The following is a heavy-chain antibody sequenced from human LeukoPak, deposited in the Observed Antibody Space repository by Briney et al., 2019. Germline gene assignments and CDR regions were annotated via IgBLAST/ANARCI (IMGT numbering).Heavy chain of an antibody. V-gene: IGHV3-23*01. J-gene: IGHJ4*02. CDR2: ISGSGGIT. D-gene: IGHD1-26*01. Sequence: PGGSLRLSCAASGFTFSSYAMSWVRQAPGKGLEWLSTISGSGGITYNADSVKGRFTISRDNSENTLYLQMNSLRAEDTTLYYCAKASVGATRGSDYWGQGTLVTVSS. CDR3: AKASVGATRGSDY. CDR1: GFTFSSYA.